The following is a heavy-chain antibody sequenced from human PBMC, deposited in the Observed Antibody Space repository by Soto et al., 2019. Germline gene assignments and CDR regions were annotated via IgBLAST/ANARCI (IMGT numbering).Heavy chain of an antibody. D-gene: IGHD3-3*01. V-gene: IGHV3-11*01. CDR3: ARGVGYDFWSGETDRFDY. CDR1: GFTFSDYY. CDR2: ISSSGSTI. J-gene: IGHJ4*02. Sequence: PGGSLRLSCAASGFTFSDYYMSWIRQAPGKGLEWVSYISSSGSTIYYADSVKGRFTISRDNAKNSLYLQMNSLRAEDTAVYYCARGVGYDFWSGETDRFDYWGQGTLVTVSS.